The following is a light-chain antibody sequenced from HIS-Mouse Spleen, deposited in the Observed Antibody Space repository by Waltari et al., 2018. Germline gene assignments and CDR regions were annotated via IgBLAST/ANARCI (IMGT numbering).Light chain of an antibody. J-gene: IGLJ2*01. CDR2: DDS. Sequence: SYVLTQPPSVSVAPGKTARITCGGNNIGSKSVHWYQQKPGQAPVLVVYDDSVRPSGLPERFSGSNSGNTATLTISRVEAGDEADYYCQVWDSSSDHVVFGGGTKQTVL. CDR1: NIGSKS. V-gene: IGLV3-21*03. CDR3: QVWDSSSDHVV.